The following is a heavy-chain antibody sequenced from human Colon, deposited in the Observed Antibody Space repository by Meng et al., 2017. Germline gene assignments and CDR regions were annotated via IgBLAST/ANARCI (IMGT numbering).Heavy chain of an antibody. D-gene: IGHD7-27*01. CDR2: IFSNDDK. CDR1: GFLVANTRFG. J-gene: IGHJ6*02. Sequence: SGPTLVKPTETCTLTCNVSGFLVANTRFGVTWIRQPPGKAREWLANIFSNDDKSFSTSRKSRLTISKETANSQVVLTMTHMEPVDTGTYYCAREIKLGMGSYVYHGMDVWGPGTTVTVSS. V-gene: IGHV2-26*01. CDR3: AREIKLGMGSYVYHGMDV.